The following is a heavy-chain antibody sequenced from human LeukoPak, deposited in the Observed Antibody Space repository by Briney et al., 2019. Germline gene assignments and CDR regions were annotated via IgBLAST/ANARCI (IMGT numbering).Heavy chain of an antibody. V-gene: IGHV4-59*01. CDR3: ARDYVGATIVAFDI. CDR2: IYYSGST. J-gene: IGHJ3*02. D-gene: IGHD1-26*01. CDR1: GGSISIYY. Sequence: SETLSLTCTVSGGSISIYYWSWIRQPPGKGLEWIGYIYYSGSTNYNPSLKSRVTISVDTSKNQFSLKLSSVTAADTAVYYCARDYVGATIVAFDIWGQGTMVTVSS.